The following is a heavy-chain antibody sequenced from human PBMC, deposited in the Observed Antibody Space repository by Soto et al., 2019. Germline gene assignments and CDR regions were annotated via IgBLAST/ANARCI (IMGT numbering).Heavy chain of an antibody. CDR3: ARDGYYYDSSGYYYYFDY. J-gene: IGHJ4*02. CDR1: GGTFSSYA. CDR2: IIPIFGTA. D-gene: IGHD3-22*01. V-gene: IGHV1-69*12. Sequence: QVQLVQSGAKVKKPGSSVKVSCKASGGTFSSYAISWVRQAPGQGLEWMGGIIPIFGTANYAQKFQGRVTITADESTSTAYMELSSLRSEDTAVYYCARDGYYYDSSGYYYYFDYWGQGTLVTVSS.